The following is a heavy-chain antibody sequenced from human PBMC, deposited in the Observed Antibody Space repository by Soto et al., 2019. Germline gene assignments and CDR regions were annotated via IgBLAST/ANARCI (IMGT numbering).Heavy chain of an antibody. CDR2: ISGSGGST. V-gene: IGHV3-23*01. J-gene: IGHJ6*02. Sequence: PGGSLRLSCAASGFTFSSYAMSWVRQAPGKGLEWVSAISGSGGSTYYADSVKGRFTISRDNSKNTLYLQMNGLRAEDTAVYYCANFGDGSSIYYYYGMDVWGQGTTVTVSS. D-gene: IGHD3-16*01. CDR3: ANFGDGSSIYYYYGMDV. CDR1: GFTFSSYA.